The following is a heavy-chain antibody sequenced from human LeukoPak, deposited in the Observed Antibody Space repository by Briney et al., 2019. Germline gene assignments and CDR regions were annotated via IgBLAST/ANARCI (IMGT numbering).Heavy chain of an antibody. J-gene: IGHJ5*02. D-gene: IGHD3-10*01. CDR1: GFTLSDYY. CDR2: ISSSGSTI. CDR3: ARERASYYGSNWFDP. V-gene: IGHV3-11*01. Sequence: GGSLRLSCAASGFTLSDYYMSWIRQDPGKGLEWVSYISSSGSTIYYADSVKGRFTISRDNAKNSLYLQMNSLRAEDTAVYYCARERASYYGSNWFDPWGQGTLVTVSS.